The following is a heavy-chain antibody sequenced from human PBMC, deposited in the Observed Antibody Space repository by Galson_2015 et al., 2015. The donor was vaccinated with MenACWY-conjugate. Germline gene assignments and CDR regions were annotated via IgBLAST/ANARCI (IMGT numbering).Heavy chain of an antibody. CDR3: ARGKGSGSFPYYFDY. J-gene: IGHJ4*02. D-gene: IGHD3-22*01. Sequence: SLRLSCAAAGFKFSLYRMNWVRQAPGKGLEWVSSISSGSSYIYYADSVKGRLTISRDNANNSLHLQLNSLRVEDTALYYCARGKGSGSFPYYFDYWGQGVMVAVSS. CDR2: ISSGSSYI. CDR1: GFKFSLYR. V-gene: IGHV3-21*01.